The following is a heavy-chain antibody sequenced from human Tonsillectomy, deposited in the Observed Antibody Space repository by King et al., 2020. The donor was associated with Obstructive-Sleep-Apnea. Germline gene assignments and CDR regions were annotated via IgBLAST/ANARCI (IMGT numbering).Heavy chain of an antibody. CDR2: INHGDSHT. V-gene: IGHV5-51*01. Sequence: VQLVQSGAEVKKPGESLRISCKGSGDSFSNYWIGWVRQMPGKGLEWMGIINHGDSHTRSSPSFQGQVTISADKSITTAYLQGSSLAASDTAIYYCARGHYYYGMDLWGQGTTVTVSS. J-gene: IGHJ6*02. CDR1: GDSFSNYW. CDR3: ARGHYYYGMDL.